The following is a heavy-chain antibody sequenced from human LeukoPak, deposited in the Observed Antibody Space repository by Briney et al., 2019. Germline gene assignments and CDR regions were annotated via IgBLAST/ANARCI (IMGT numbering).Heavy chain of an antibody. CDR1: GGSINSNSYY. D-gene: IGHD6-19*01. J-gene: IGHJ4*02. CDR3: ASTVVGYSSGWYNY. CDR2: IYYSGST. V-gene: IGHV4-39*01. Sequence: SETLSLTCTVSGGSINSNSYYWGWIRQPPGKGLEWIESIYYSGSTYYNPSLKSRVTISVDTSKNQFSLKLSSVTAADTAVYYCASTVVGYSSGWYNYWGQGTLVTVSS.